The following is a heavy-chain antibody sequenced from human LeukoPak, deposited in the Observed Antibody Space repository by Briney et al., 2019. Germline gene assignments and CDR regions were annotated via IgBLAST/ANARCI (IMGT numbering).Heavy chain of an antibody. Sequence: GGSLRLSCAASGFTFTNHAMSWVRQAPGKGLEWVSAIGGSGDSTYYADSVRGRFTISRDNSKNTLSLQMNSLRAEDTAVYYCAKSIGYCSDTSCYFFDNWGQGTLVTVSS. D-gene: IGHD2-2*01. CDR2: IGGSGDST. V-gene: IGHV3-23*01. CDR1: GFTFTNHA. J-gene: IGHJ4*02. CDR3: AKSIGYCSDTSCYFFDN.